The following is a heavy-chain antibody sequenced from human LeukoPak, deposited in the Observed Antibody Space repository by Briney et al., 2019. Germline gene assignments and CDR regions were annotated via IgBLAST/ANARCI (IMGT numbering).Heavy chain of an antibody. V-gene: IGHV3-23*01. CDR1: GFTFSSCA. CDR3: LGYCSGGNCYSGGY. J-gene: IGHJ4*02. CDR2: ISGSGGST. D-gene: IGHD2-15*01. Sequence: PGGSLRLSCAASGFTFSSCAMSWVRQSPGGGLEWVSAISGSGGSTYYGDSAKGRFTISRDNFKNTQSLQMNSLRAEDTAVYYCLGYCSGGNCYSGGYWGQGTLVTVSS.